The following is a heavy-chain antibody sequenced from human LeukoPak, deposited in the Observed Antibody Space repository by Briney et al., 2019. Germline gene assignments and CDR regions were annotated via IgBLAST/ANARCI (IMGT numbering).Heavy chain of an antibody. J-gene: IGHJ4*02. CDR3: ARGKYSSSPYGDY. CDR2: ISSSSTI. CDR1: GFTFSSYS. V-gene: IGHV3-48*01. Sequence: GGSLRLSCAASGFTFSSYSMNWVRQAPGKGLEWVSYISSSSTIYYADSVKGRFTISRDNAKNSLYLQMNSLRAEDTAVYYCARGKYSSSPYGDYWGQGTLVTVSS. D-gene: IGHD6-6*01.